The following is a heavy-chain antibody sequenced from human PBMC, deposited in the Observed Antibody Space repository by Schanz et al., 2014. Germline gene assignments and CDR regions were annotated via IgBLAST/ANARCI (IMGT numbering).Heavy chain of an antibody. CDR3: AKGMGYCSGGACYDYYYYGLDV. D-gene: IGHD2-15*01. CDR1: GFTFSTYA. J-gene: IGHJ6*02. Sequence: EVQLLESGGGLVRPGGSLRLSCAASGFTFSTYAMSWVRQAPGKGLEWVSAISGSGGSTYYADSVKGRFTISRDNSENTLYLQMNSLSADDTAVFYCAKGMGYCSGGACYDYYYYGLDVWGQGTTVTVSS. V-gene: IGHV3-23*01. CDR2: ISGSGGST.